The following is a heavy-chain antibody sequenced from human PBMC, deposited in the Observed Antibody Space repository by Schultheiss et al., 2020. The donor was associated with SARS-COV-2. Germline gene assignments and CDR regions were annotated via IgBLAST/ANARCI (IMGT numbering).Heavy chain of an antibody. J-gene: IGHJ6*02. CDR1: GFTFSSYG. V-gene: IGHV3-7*01. CDR2: IKQDGSEK. CDR3: ASLYGTNGVLHYYGMDV. D-gene: IGHD2-8*01. Sequence: GGSLRLSCAASGFTFSSYGMHWVRQAPGKGLEWVANIKQDGSEKYYVDSVKGRFTISRDNAKNTLYLQMGSLRAEDTAVYYCASLYGTNGVLHYYGMDVWGQGTTVTVSS.